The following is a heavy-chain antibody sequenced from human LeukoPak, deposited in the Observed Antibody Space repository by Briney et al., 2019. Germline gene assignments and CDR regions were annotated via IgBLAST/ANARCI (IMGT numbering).Heavy chain of an antibody. CDR3: ARDGSD. Sequence: GGSLRLSCAASGFTFSSYAMHWVRQAPGKGLEWVAVISYDGSNKYYADSEKGRFTISRDNSKNTLYLQMNSLRAEDTAVYYCARDGSDWGQGTLVTVSS. CDR2: ISYDGSNK. V-gene: IGHV3-30-3*01. CDR1: GFTFSSYA. J-gene: IGHJ4*02.